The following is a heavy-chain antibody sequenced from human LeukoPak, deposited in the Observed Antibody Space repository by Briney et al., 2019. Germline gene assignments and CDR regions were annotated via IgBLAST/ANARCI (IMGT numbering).Heavy chain of an antibody. V-gene: IGHV3-33*01. CDR1: GFTFSSYG. D-gene: IGHD1-26*01. J-gene: IGHJ6*02. CDR3: ARDPERESYDYYYGMDV. Sequence: PGGSLRLSCAASGFTFSSYGMHWVRQAPGKGLEWVAVIWYDGSNKYYADSVKGRFTISRDNSKNSLYLQMNSLRDEDTAVYYCARDPERESYDYYYGMDVWGQGSTVTVSS. CDR2: IWYDGSNK.